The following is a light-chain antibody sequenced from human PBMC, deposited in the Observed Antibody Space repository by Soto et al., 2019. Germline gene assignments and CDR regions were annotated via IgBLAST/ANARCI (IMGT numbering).Light chain of an antibody. CDR2: GAS. CDR1: QSVSSNY. J-gene: IGKJ4*01. CDR3: KQYGSSPSTT. V-gene: IGKV3-20*01. Sequence: EIVLTQSPGTLSLSPWERATLSCRASQSVSSNYLAWYQQKPGQAPRLLIYGASSRAPGIPDRFSGSRSGTDFTLTISRLEPEDFAVYYCKQYGSSPSTTFGGGTKVEIK.